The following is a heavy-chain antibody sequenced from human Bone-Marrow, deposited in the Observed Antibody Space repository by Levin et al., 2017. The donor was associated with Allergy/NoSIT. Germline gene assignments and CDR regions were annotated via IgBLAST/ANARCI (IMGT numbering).Heavy chain of an antibody. CDR3: ARDFPYCTGGSCLGY. J-gene: IGHJ4*02. Sequence: ASVKVSCKASGYTFSRFAVHWVRQAPGQGLEWMGWINTAKGNTQYSQRLQGRVTITRDTSASTAYMELSSLRSEDTAMYYCARDFPYCTGGSCLGYWGQGTLVTVSS. V-gene: IGHV1-3*04. CDR1: GYTFSRFA. D-gene: IGHD2-15*01. CDR2: INTAKGNT.